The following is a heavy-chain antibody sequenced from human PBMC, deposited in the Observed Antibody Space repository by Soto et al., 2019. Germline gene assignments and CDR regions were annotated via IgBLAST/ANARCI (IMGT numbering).Heavy chain of an antibody. V-gene: IGHV3-11*01. CDR2: ISSSGSTI. D-gene: IGHD1-1*01. CDR1: GFTFSDYY. J-gene: IGHJ6*02. CDR3: ARDQRHSLTTGYYYGMDV. Sequence: PGGSLRLSCAASGFTFSDYYMSWIRQAPGKGLEWVSYISSSGSTIYYADSVKGRFTISRDNAKNSLYLQMNSLRAEDTAVYYCARDQRHSLTTGYYYGMDVWGQGTTVTVSS.